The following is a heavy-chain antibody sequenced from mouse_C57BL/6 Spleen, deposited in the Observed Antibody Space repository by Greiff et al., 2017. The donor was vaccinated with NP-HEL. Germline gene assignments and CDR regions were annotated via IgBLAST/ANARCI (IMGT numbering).Heavy chain of an antibody. V-gene: IGHV1-53*01. CDR3: AREGGYYYGSSYEGWYFDV. CDR1: GYTFTSYW. Sequence: QVQLQQPGTELVKPGASVKLSCKASGYTFTSYWMHWVKQRPGQGLEWIGNINPSNGGTNYNEKFKSKATLTVDKSSSTAYMQLSSLTSEESAVYYCAREGGYYYGSSYEGWYFDVWGTGTTVTVSS. CDR2: INPSNGGT. J-gene: IGHJ1*03. D-gene: IGHD1-1*01.